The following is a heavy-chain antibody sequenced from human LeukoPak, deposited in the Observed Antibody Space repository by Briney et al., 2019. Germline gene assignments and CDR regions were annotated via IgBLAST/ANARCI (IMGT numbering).Heavy chain of an antibody. CDR2: INHSGST. V-gene: IGHV4-34*01. CDR3: ARLPYYYDSSGYRDAFDI. J-gene: IGHJ3*02. Sequence: PSETLSLTCAVYGGSFSGYYWSWIRQPPGKWLEWIGEINHSGSTNYNPSLKSRVTISVDTSKNQFSLKLSSVTAADTAVYYCARLPYYYDSSGYRDAFDIWGQGTMVTVSS. CDR1: GGSFSGYY. D-gene: IGHD3-22*01.